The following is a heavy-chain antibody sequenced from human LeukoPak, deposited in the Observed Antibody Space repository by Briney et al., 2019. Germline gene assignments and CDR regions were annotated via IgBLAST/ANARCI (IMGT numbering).Heavy chain of an antibody. CDR2: ISSSSSTI. D-gene: IGHD3-10*01. J-gene: IGHJ4*02. CDR3: AKYYYGSGSPGY. Sequence: PGGSLRLSCAASGFTFSSYSMNWVRQAPGKGLEWVSYISSSSSTIYYADSVRGRFTISRDNAKNSLYLQMNSLRAEDTAVYYCAKYYYGSGSPGYWGQGTLVTVSS. V-gene: IGHV3-48*01. CDR1: GFTFSSYS.